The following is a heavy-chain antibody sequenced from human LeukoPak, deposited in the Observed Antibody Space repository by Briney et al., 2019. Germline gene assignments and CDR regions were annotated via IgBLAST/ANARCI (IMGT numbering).Heavy chain of an antibody. CDR3: ASTGSYDYVWGSYRYDY. V-gene: IGHV1-8*01. CDR2: MNPNSGNT. Sequence: ASVKVSCKASGYTFTSYDINWVRQATGQGLEWMGWMNPNSGNTGYAQKFQGRVTMTRDTSISTAYMELSRLRSDDTAVYYCASTGSYDYVWGSYRYDYWGQGTLVTVSS. D-gene: IGHD3-16*02. J-gene: IGHJ4*02. CDR1: GYTFTSYD.